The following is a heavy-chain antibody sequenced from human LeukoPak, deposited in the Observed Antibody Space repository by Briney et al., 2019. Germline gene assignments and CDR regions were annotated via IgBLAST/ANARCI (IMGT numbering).Heavy chain of an antibody. J-gene: IGHJ4*02. V-gene: IGHV4-39*01. CDR2: IYYSGNT. CDR1: GVSISSSNSY. CDR3: ARQTGSGLFILP. D-gene: IGHD3/OR15-3a*01. Sequence: NPSETLSLTCTVSGVSISSSNSYWGWIRQPPGKGPEWIGSIYYSGNTYYNASLKSQVSISIDTSKNQFSLRLTSVTAADTDVYYCARQTGSGLFILPGGQGTLVTVSS.